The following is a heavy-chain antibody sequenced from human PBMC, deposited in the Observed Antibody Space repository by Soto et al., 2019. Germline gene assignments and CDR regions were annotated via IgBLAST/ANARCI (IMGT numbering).Heavy chain of an antibody. CDR1: GGSISSYYW. Sequence: TLSLTCTVSGGSISSYYWSWIRQPPGKALEWLALIYWDDDKRYSPSLKSRLTITKDTSKNQVVLTMTNMDPVDTATYYCAHLIYFDPSGYYFDYWGQGTLVTVSS. CDR3: AHLIYFDPSGYYFDY. J-gene: IGHJ4*02. V-gene: IGHV2-5*08. CDR2: IYWDDDK. D-gene: IGHD3-9*01.